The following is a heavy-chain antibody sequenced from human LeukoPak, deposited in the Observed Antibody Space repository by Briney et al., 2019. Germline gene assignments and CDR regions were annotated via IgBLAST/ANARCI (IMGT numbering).Heavy chain of an antibody. J-gene: IGHJ4*02. CDR1: GYTFTSYG. D-gene: IGHD1-26*01. CDR3: ARVSLWSGSYYYFDY. V-gene: IGHV1-18*04. CDR2: ISAYNGNT. Sequence: ASVKVSCKASGYTFTSYGISWVRQAPGQGLEWMGWISAYNGNTNYAQKLQGRVTMNTDTSTSTAYVELRSLRSDDTAVYYCARVSLWSGSYYYFDYWGQGTLVTVSS.